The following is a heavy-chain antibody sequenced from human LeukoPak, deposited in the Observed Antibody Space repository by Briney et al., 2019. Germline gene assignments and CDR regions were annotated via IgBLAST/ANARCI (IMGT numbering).Heavy chain of an antibody. J-gene: IGHJ4*02. CDR2: ISFDGGNK. V-gene: IGHV3-30-3*01. Sequence: SGGSLRLSCATSGFTFSMSAMHWVRLAPGKGLDWVAVISFDGGNKFYADSVKGRFSISRDNSKNTLYLQMNSLGLDDTAVYFCARGRAGIAAAGFDYWGQGTLVTGSS. CDR3: ARGRAGIAAAGFDY. CDR1: GFTFSMSA. D-gene: IGHD6-13*01.